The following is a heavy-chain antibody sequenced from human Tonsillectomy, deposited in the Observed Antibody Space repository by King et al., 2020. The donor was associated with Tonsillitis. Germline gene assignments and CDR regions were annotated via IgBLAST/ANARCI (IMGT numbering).Heavy chain of an antibody. CDR3: ARERLYSSHWGKDY. CDR1: GFAFRSYG. J-gene: IGHJ4*02. D-gene: IGHD6-19*01. V-gene: IGHV3-33*05. CDR2: ISFDASRE. Sequence: VQLVESGGGVVQPGRSLRLSCASSGFAFRSYGMHWVRQAPGKGLEWVAVISFDASRENYADSVKGRFTISRENSKNTLYLQMNSLRAEDTAVYYCARERLYSSHWGKDYWGQGSLVTVSS.